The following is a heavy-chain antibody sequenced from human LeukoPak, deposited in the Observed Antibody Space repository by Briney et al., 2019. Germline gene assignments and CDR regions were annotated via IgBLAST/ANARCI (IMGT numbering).Heavy chain of an antibody. Sequence: GESLEISCKGPGYSFTSYWIGWVRQMPGKGLEWMGIIYPGDSDTRYSPSFQGQVTISADKSISTAYLQWSSLKASDTAMYYCASSYYDFWSGYSDFDYWGQGTLVTVSS. CDR1: GYSFTSYW. CDR2: IYPGDSDT. D-gene: IGHD3-3*01. J-gene: IGHJ4*02. V-gene: IGHV5-51*01. CDR3: ASSYYDFWSGYSDFDY.